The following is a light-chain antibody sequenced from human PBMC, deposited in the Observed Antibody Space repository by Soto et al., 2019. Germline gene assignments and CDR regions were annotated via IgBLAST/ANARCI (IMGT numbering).Light chain of an antibody. V-gene: IGKV2-28*01. CDR1: QSLLHSNGYNY. CDR2: LGS. Sequence: DSVMTQSPLSLSVTPGEPASISCRSSQSLLHSNGYNYLDWYLQRPGQSTQLLTYLGSHRASGVPDRCRRSGSGTNFTLKISRVEADDVGVYYWMQPLQFRVEFGQVTKVQI. J-gene: IGKJ1*01. CDR3: MQPLQFRVE.